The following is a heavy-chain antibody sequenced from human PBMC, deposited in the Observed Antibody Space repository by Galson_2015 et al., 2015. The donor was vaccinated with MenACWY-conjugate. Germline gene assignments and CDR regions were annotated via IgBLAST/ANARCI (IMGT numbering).Heavy chain of an antibody. CDR2: INAGNGNT. V-gene: IGHV1-3*01. J-gene: IGHJ6*02. Sequence: SVKVSCKASGCTFTNYAMHWVRQAPGQRLEWMGWINAGNGNTKYSQKFQGRVTITSDTSASTAYMELSSLRSEDTAVYYCAREIVVAPAASWGDYYYGMDVWGQGTTVTVSS. CDR3: AREIVVAPAASWGDYYYGMDV. CDR1: GCTFTNYA. D-gene: IGHD2-2*01.